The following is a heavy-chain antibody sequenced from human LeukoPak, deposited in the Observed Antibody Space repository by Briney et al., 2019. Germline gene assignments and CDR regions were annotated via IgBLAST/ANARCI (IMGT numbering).Heavy chain of an antibody. D-gene: IGHD3-22*01. CDR1: GGSFSGYY. V-gene: IGHV4-34*01. CDR2: INHSGST. J-gene: IGHJ4*02. CDR3: ARVLGRVATIGRLNYYDSSGLDY. Sequence: PSETLSLTCAVYGGSFSGYYWSWTRQPPGKGLEWIGEINHSGSTNYNPSLKSRVTISVDTSKNQFSLKLSSVTAADTAVYYCARVLGRVATIGRLNYYDSSGLDYWGQGTLVTVSS.